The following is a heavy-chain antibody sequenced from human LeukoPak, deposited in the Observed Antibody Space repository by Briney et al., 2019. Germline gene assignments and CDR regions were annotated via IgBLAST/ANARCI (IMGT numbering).Heavy chain of an antibody. D-gene: IGHD2-2*02. CDR3: ARHYNYYYYGMDV. V-gene: IGHV3-48*04. CDR2: ISSSSSTV. CDR1: GFTFSSYN. Sequence: GGSLRLSCAASGFTFSSYNMTWVRQAPGKGLEWLSYISSSSSTVYYVDSVKGRFTISRDNAKNSLYLQMNSLRAEDTAVYYCARHYNYYYYGMDVWGQGTTVTVSS. J-gene: IGHJ6*02.